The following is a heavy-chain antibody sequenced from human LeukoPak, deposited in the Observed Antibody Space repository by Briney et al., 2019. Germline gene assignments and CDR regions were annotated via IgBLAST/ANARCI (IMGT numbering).Heavy chain of an antibody. Sequence: ASVKVSCKASGYTFTGYYKHWVRQAPGQGLEWMGWINPNSGGTNYAQKFQGRVTMTRDTSISTAYMELSRLRSDDTAVYYCARSLRFLEWLSPSDYWGQGTLVTVSS. D-gene: IGHD3-3*01. CDR2: INPNSGGT. CDR3: ARSLRFLEWLSPSDY. CDR1: GYTFTGYY. V-gene: IGHV1-2*02. J-gene: IGHJ4*02.